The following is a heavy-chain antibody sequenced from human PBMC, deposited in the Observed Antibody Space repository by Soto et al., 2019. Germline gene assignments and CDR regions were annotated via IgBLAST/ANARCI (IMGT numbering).Heavy chain of an antibody. CDR2: ISGSGGST. CDR3: AKAGSTVTTDWYYYYGMDV. V-gene: IGHV3-23*01. D-gene: IGHD4-17*01. Sequence: PGGSLRLSCAASGFTFSSYAMSWVRQAPGKGLEWVSAISGSGGSTYYADSVKGRFTISRDNSKNTLYLQMNSLRAEDTAVYYCAKAGSTVTTDWYYYYGMDVWGQGTTVTVSS. CDR1: GFTFSSYA. J-gene: IGHJ6*02.